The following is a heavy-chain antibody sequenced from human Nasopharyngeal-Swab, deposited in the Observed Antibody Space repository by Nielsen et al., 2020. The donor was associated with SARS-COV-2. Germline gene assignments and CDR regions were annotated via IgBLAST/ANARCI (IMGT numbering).Heavy chain of an antibody. D-gene: IGHD3-9*01. V-gene: IGHV4-39*01. Sequence: RQAPGKGLEWIGSIYYSGSTYYNPSLKSRATISVDTSKNQFSLKLSSVTAADTAVYYCARHAEVLRYFDWVYREGWFDPWGQGTLVTVSS. CDR3: ARHAEVLRYFDWVYREGWFDP. J-gene: IGHJ5*02. CDR2: IYYSGST.